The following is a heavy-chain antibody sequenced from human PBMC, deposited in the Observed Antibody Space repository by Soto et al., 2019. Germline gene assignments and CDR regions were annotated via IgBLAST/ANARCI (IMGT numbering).Heavy chain of an antibody. CDR1: GFTFSSYW. CDR2: IEGDGSST. CDR3: AREGLDTAGFFDV. J-gene: IGHJ3*01. D-gene: IGHD6-13*01. V-gene: IGHV3-74*01. Sequence: TGGSLRLSCAASGFTFSSYWMHWVRQAPGKGLEWVSRIEGDGSSTTSADSVKGRFTASRDDARNTLYLQMSSLRADDTAIYYCAREGLDTAGFFDVWGQGTMVTVSS.